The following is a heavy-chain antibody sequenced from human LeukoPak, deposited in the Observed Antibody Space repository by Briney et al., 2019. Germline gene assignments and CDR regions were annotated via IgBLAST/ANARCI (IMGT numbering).Heavy chain of an antibody. D-gene: IGHD6-25*01. CDR2: INGGGGTT. CDR3: AKGYTSGWPHYFDY. Sequence: GGSLRLSCAASGFTFNNYAMSWVRQAPGKGLEWVSTINGGGGTTYYADSVKGRFTISRDNSEDTLYLQMNSLRAEDTAIYYCAKGYTSGWPHYFDYWGQGALVPVSS. CDR1: GFTFNNYA. J-gene: IGHJ4*02. V-gene: IGHV3-23*01.